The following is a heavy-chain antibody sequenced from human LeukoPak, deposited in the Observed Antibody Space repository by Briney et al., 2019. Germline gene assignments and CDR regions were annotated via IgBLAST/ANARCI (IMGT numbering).Heavy chain of an antibody. J-gene: IGHJ4*02. Sequence: SETLSLTCAVYGGSFSGYYWSWIRQPPGKRLECIGEINHSGSTNYNPSLKSRVTISVDTSKNQFSLKLSSVTAADTAVYYCARGRSECELTAFDYWGQGTLVTVSS. V-gene: IGHV4-34*01. CDR1: GGSFSGYY. CDR2: INHSGST. D-gene: IGHD1-26*01. CDR3: ARGRSECELTAFDY.